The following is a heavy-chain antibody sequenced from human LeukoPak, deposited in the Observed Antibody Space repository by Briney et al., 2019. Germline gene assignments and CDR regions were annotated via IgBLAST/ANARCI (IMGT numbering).Heavy chain of an antibody. CDR2: INDDGGST. V-gene: IGHV3-23*01. Sequence: GGSLRLSCAASGFTFTNYAMSWVRQAPGKGLEWVSGINDDGGSTYYADSVKGRFTISRDNSRNTLYLQMNSLRADDTAVYYCARIEKSNPYYDYVWGSYRSFDYWGQGTLVTVSS. CDR1: GFTFTNYA. CDR3: ARIEKSNPYYDYVWGSYRSFDY. D-gene: IGHD3-16*02. J-gene: IGHJ4*02.